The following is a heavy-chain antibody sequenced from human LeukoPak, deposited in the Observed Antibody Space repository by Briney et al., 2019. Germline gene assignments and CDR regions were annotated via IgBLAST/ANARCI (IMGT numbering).Heavy chain of an antibody. V-gene: IGHV3-23*01. CDR2: ISGSGGNT. D-gene: IGHD4-23*01. J-gene: IGHJ4*02. Sequence: QPGGSLRLSCAASGFTFSSYAMSWVRQTPGKGLEWVSGISGSGGNTYYADSVKGRFTISRDNSKNTLYLQMNSLRAEDTAVYYCAKDSAFGGNSPVDYWGQGTLVTVSS. CDR3: AKDSAFGGNSPVDY. CDR1: GFTFSSYA.